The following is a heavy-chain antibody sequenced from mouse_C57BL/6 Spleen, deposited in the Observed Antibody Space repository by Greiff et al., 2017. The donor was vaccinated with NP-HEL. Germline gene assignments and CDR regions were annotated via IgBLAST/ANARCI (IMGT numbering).Heavy chain of an antibody. V-gene: IGHV1-80*01. J-gene: IGHJ4*01. Sequence: QVQLQQSGAELVKPGASVKISCKASGYAFSSYWMNWVKQRPGTGLEWIGQIYPGDGDTNYNGKFKGKATLTADKSSSTAYMQLSSLTSEDSAVYFCARFTTVPYYAMDYWGQGTSVTVSS. CDR3: ARFTTVPYYAMDY. D-gene: IGHD1-1*01. CDR2: IYPGDGDT. CDR1: GYAFSSYW.